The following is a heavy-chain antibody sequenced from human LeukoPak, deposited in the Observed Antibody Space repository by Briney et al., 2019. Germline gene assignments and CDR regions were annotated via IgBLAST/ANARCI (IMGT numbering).Heavy chain of an antibody. D-gene: IGHD2-15*01. V-gene: IGHV3-23*01. J-gene: IGHJ4*02. CDR1: GFIFSDYV. Sequence: GESLRLSCEASGFIFSDYVMIWVRQAPGKGLEWVSGITASGDNTYYSDSVKGRFTMSGDNSKNTVYLQMNSLRVDDTAVYYCARRDIVVVVSASDYWGQGTLVTVSS. CDR2: ITASGDNT. CDR3: ARRDIVVVVSASDY.